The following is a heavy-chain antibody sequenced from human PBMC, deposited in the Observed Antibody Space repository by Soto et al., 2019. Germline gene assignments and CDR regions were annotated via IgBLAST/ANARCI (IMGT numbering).Heavy chain of an antibody. V-gene: IGHV1-69*01. Sequence: QVQLVQSGAEVKKPGSSVKVSCKASGGTFSSYAISWVRQAPGQGLEWMGGIIPIFGTASYAQKFQGRVTITADESTSTAYMELSSLRSEDTAVYYCARDNSSSSQDYYYGMDVWGQGTTVTVSS. CDR2: IIPIFGTA. CDR1: GGTFSSYA. J-gene: IGHJ6*02. D-gene: IGHD6-6*01. CDR3: ARDNSSSSQDYYYGMDV.